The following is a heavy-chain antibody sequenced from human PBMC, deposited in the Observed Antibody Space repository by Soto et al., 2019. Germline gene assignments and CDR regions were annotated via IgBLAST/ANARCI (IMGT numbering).Heavy chain of an antibody. V-gene: IGHV3-11*01. D-gene: IGHD4-4*01. CDR3: ARDPRTTVTTTLGWFDT. J-gene: IGHJ5*02. CDR1: GFTFSAHY. CDR2: ISSSGGTT. Sequence: XGSLRLSCAASGFTFSAHYMSWIRQAPGKGLEWVSYISSSGGTTYYADSVKGRFTISRDNAKNSLYLQMNSLRAEDTAVYYCARDPRTTVTTTLGWFDTRGQGTLVTVSS.